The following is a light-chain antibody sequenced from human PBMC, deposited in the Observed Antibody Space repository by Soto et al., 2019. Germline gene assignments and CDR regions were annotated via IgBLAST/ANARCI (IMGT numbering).Light chain of an antibody. V-gene: IGLV2-14*01. CDR1: SSDVGGYNY. J-gene: IGLJ1*01. Sequence: QSVLNHPASVSGSPRQCITISCTGTSSDVGGYNYVFWYQQHPGKAPKLMICDVSDRPSGISNRFSGSKSGNTASLTISGLQAEDEADYYCSLYTTSSTFVFGSGNKVTV. CDR3: SLYTTSSTFV. CDR2: DVS.